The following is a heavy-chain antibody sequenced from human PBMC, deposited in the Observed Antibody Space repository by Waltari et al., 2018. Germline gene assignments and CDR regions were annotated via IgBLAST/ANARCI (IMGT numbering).Heavy chain of an antibody. Sequence: QVQLVQSGAEVKKPGSSVKVSCKASGGTFSSYAISWVRQAPGQGLEWMGGITPIFGTANYAQKFQGRVTITADESTSTAYMELSSLRSEDTAVYYCARLPEIVVVPAAIAGDYWGQGTLVTVSS. CDR2: ITPIFGTA. V-gene: IGHV1-69*01. D-gene: IGHD2-2*02. J-gene: IGHJ4*02. CDR3: ARLPEIVVVPAAIAGDY. CDR1: GGTFSSYA.